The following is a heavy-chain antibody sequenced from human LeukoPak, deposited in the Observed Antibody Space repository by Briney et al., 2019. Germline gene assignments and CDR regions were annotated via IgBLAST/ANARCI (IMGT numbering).Heavy chain of an antibody. CDR1: GFTFDDYA. Sequence: PGGSLRLSCAASGFTFDDYAMHWVRQAPGKGLEWVSGISWNSGSIGYADSVKGRFTISRDNAKNSLYLQMSSLRAEDTAVYYCARDHVFGATWDWGQGTLVTVSS. CDR3: ARDHVFGATWD. V-gene: IGHV3-9*01. CDR2: ISWNSGSI. D-gene: IGHD3-3*01. J-gene: IGHJ4*02.